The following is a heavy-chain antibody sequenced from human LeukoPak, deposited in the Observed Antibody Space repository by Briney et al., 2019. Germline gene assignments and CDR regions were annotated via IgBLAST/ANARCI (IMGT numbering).Heavy chain of an antibody. D-gene: IGHD2-2*02. J-gene: IGHJ4*02. CDR1: GGPFSGYY. Sequence: SETLSLTCAVYGGPFSGYYWTWIRQPPGKGLEWIGETNDSGSTNYNPSLKSRVTISVDTSKNQFSLKLSSVTAADTAVYYCARVAEGYCSSTSCYSFDYWGQGTLVTVSS. CDR2: TNDSGST. CDR3: ARVAEGYCSSTSCYSFDY. V-gene: IGHV4-34*01.